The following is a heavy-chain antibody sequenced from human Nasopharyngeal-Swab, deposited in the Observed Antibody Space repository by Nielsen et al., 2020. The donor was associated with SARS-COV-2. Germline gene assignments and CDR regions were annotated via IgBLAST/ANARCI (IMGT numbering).Heavy chain of an antibody. CDR3: ARVRGIQLWLPNYYYYYGMDV. V-gene: IGHV4-34*01. CDR2: IHHSGST. Sequence: SETLSLTCAVYGGSFSAYYWSCIRQLPGKGLEWIGEIHHSGSTHYNPSLKSRVTISVDTSKNQFSLKLSSVTAADTAVYYCARVRGIQLWLPNYYYYYGMDVWGQGTTVTVSS. D-gene: IGHD5-18*01. CDR1: GGSFSAYY. J-gene: IGHJ6*02.